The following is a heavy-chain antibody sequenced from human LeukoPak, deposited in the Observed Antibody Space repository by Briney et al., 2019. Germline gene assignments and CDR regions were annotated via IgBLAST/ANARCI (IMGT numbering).Heavy chain of an antibody. CDR1: GHTFTNYG. V-gene: IGHV1-18*01. CDR3: ARDCIGCHGFDH. J-gene: IGHJ4*02. D-gene: IGHD2-15*01. CDR2: VSAYADST. Sequence: ASVKVSCKASGHTFTNYGISWVRQAPGQGLEWMGWVSAYADSTNYVQKVQGRVTMTTDTSTSTAYMELRSLRSDDTAVYYCARDCIGCHGFDHWGQGTLVTVSS.